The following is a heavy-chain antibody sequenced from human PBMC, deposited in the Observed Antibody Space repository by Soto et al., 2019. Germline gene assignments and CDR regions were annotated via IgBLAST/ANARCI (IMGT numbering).Heavy chain of an antibody. CDR3: ARDRNLGYCSGGSCYSDDAFDI. CDR2: IKQDGSEK. V-gene: IGHV3-7*01. J-gene: IGHJ3*02. CDR1: GFTFSSYW. D-gene: IGHD2-15*01. Sequence: EVQLVESGGGLVQPGGSLRLSCAASGFTFSSYWMSWVRQAPGKGLEWVANIKQDGSEKYYVDSVKGRFTISRDNAKNSLYLQMNSLRAEDTAVYYCARDRNLGYCSGGSCYSDDAFDIWGQGTMVTVSS.